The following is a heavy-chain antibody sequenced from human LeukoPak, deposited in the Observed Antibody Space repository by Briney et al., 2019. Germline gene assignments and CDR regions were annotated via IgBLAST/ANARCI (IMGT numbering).Heavy chain of an antibody. CDR1: GFTFTSSA. J-gene: IGHJ6*02. CDR2: IVVGSGNT. V-gene: IGHV1-58*01. D-gene: IGHD4/OR15-4a*01. CDR3: AADLVVTTGYYYYGMDV. Sequence: VASVKVSCKASGFTFTSSAVQWVRQARGQRLEWIGWIVVGSGNTNYAQKFQERVTITRDMSTSTAYMELSSLRSEDTAVYYCAADLVVTTGYYYYGMDVWGQGTTVTVSS.